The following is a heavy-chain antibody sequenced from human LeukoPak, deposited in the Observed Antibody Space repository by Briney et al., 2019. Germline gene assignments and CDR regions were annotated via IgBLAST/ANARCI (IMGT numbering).Heavy chain of an antibody. CDR3: VKEVVATIPPL. CDR2: IDTKGTRT. V-gene: IGHV3-23*01. D-gene: IGHD5-12*01. Sequence: GGSLRLSCAVSGFILSNCAMTWVRQAPGKGLEWVSGIDTKGTRTYYTDSVKGRFTISRDNSKNTLFLQLNSLRAEDTAVYYCVKEVVATIPPLWGQGTLVTVSS. CDR1: GFILSNCA. J-gene: IGHJ4*02.